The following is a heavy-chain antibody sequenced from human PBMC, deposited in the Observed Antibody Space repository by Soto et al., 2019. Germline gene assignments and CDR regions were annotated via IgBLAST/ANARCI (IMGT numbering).Heavy chain of an antibody. Sequence: QVQLVESGGGVVQPGRSLRLSCAASGFTFSSYAMHWVRQAPGKGLEWVAVISYDGSNKYYADSVKGRLTISRDNSKNTRYLQMNSLRAEDTAVYYCARDKSPYSSGWHNRHFDYWGQGTLVTVSS. CDR1: GFTFSSYA. CDR3: ARDKSPYSSGWHNRHFDY. J-gene: IGHJ4*02. D-gene: IGHD6-19*01. CDR2: ISYDGSNK. V-gene: IGHV3-30-3*01.